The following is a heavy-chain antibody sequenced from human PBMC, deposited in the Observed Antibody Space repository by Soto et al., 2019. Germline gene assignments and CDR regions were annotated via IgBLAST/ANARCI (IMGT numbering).Heavy chain of an antibody. CDR1: GGIFSNYA. D-gene: IGHD5-18*01. V-gene: IGHV1-69*13. Sequence: ASVKVSCKASGGIFSNYAVSWVRQAPGQGLEWMGGIIPTFGTVNYAQKFQGRVTITADEFTRTAYMELSSLRSEDTAVYHCARRLVDTGLVVGYYYYYSAMDVWGQGTTVTVSS. CDR2: IIPTFGTV. J-gene: IGHJ6*02. CDR3: ARRLVDTGLVVGYYYYYSAMDV.